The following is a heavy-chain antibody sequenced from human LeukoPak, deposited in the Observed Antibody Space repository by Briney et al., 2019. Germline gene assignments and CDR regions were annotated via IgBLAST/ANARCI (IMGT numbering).Heavy chain of an antibody. CDR3: ARRRGRYSGDAFDI. D-gene: IGHD1-26*01. CDR2: IYPGDSDT. CDR1: GXRFTCYC. Sequence: GESLKIFFNGSGXRFTCYCNGWVRQMPGKGMEWMGFIYPGDSDTRYSPSFQGQVTISADKSMSTAYLQWSSLKASDTAMYYCARRRGRYSGDAFDIWGQGTMVTVSS. V-gene: IGHV5-51*01. J-gene: IGHJ3*02.